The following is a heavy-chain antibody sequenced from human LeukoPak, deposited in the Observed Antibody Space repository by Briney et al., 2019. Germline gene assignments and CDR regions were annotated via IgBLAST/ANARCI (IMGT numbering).Heavy chain of an antibody. V-gene: IGHV1-46*03. D-gene: IGHD2-15*01. CDR1: GYTFTNYY. CDR3: ARDTPNCSGGSCYSGDAFDI. Sequence: ASVKVSCKASGYTFTNYYMHWVRQAPGQGLEWMGIINPSGGSTSYAQKFQGRVTMTRDTSTSTVHMELSSLRSEDSAVYYCARDTPNCSGGSCYSGDAFDIWGQGTMVTVSS. CDR2: INPSGGST. J-gene: IGHJ3*02.